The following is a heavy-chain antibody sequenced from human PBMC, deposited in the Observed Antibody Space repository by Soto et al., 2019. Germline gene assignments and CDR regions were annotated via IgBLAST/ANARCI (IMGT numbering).Heavy chain of an antibody. CDR2: ISNSFSDGNT. D-gene: IGHD2-15*01. CDR1: GFTFSNFA. J-gene: IGHJ4*02. Sequence: GGSLRLSCAASGFTFSNFAMNWVRQAPGKGLEWVSAISNSFSDGNTHYADSVKGRFTISRDNDKNTVFLEIDSLRAEDTAVYYCAKMRYCSGGSCYGEFDYWGQGTLVTVSS. CDR3: AKMRYCSGGSCYGEFDY. V-gene: IGHV3-23*01.